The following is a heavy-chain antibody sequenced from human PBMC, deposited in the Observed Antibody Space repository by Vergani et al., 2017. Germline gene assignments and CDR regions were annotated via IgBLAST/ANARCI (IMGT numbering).Heavy chain of an antibody. CDR3: AKVMPVGEYCSSTSCYTDHYYYYYGMDV. J-gene: IGHJ6*02. D-gene: IGHD2-2*02. CDR2: ISGRGGST. V-gene: IGHV3-23*01. CDR1: GFTFSSYA. Sequence: EVQLLESGGGLVQPGGSLRLSCAASGFTFSSYAMSWVRQAPGKGLEWVSAISGRGGSTYYADSVKGRFTISRDNSKNTLYLQMNSLRAEDTAVYYCAKVMPVGEYCSSTSCYTDHYYYYYGMDVWGQGTTVTVSS.